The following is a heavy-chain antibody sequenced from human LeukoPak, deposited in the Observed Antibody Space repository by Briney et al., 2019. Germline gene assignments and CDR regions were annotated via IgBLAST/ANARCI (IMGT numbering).Heavy chain of an antibody. D-gene: IGHD2-15*01. Sequence: SETLSLTCAVYGGSFSGYYWSWIRQPPGKGLEWIGEINHSGSTNYNPSLKSRGTISVDTSKNQFSLKLSSVTAADTAVYYCARGRYCSGGSCSLRGDYWGQGTLVTVSS. CDR3: ARGRYCSGGSCSLRGDY. CDR1: GGSFSGYY. CDR2: INHSGST. J-gene: IGHJ4*02. V-gene: IGHV4-34*01.